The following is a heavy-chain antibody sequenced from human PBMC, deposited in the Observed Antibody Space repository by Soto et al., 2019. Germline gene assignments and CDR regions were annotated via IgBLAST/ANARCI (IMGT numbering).Heavy chain of an antibody. CDR3: ARDPGVPDAISYFDY. V-gene: IGHV3-30-3*01. Sequence: PGGSLRLSCAASGFTFSSYAMHWVRQAPGKGLEWVAVISYDGSNKYYADSVKGRFTISRDNSKNTLYLQMNSLRAEDTAVYYCARDPGVPDAISYFDYWGQGTLVTVSS. CDR2: ISYDGSNK. D-gene: IGHD2-2*01. J-gene: IGHJ4*01. CDR1: GFTFSSYA.